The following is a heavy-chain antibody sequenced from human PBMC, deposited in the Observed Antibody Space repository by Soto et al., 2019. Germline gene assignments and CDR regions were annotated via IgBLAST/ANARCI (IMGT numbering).Heavy chain of an antibody. CDR2: INPGGTER. D-gene: IGHD1-1*01. CDR3: ARYRGWKQFDY. CDR1: GFTLTTSW. Sequence: EVQLVESGGGLVQPGGSLRLSCAASGFTLTTSWINWVRQAPGKGLEYLANINPGGTERNYVGSVKGRFTISRDNAKNSLYLQMNSLRAEDTAMYYCARYRGWKQFDYWGQGTLVTVTS. J-gene: IGHJ4*02. V-gene: IGHV3-7*01.